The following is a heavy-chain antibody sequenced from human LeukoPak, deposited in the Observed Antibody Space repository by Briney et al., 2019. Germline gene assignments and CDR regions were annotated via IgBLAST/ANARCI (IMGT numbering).Heavy chain of an antibody. D-gene: IGHD2-15*01. CDR1: GFSLSGHW. CDR3: ACRNTLDY. J-gene: IGHJ4*02. V-gene: IGHV3-7*02. CDR2: IKPDGSEK. Sequence: PGGSLRLSCAASGFSLSGHWMNWVRQPPGKGLEWVANIKPDGSEKYYVDSVKGRFTISRDDAKRSLDLQMDSLRAEDTAIYYCACRNTLDYWGQGTLVTVSS.